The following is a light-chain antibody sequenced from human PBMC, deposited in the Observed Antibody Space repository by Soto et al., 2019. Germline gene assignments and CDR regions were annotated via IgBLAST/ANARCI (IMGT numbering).Light chain of an antibody. J-gene: IGLJ2*01. CDR2: SVS. Sequence: QSALTQPRSVSGSRGQSVTISCIGTGSDVGKYNSVSWYQQHPGKAPKLMIYSVSERPSGVPDRFSGSKSGNTASLTISWLQAEDEADYYCCSYAGSDNFTVFGGGTTLTVL. CDR3: CSYAGSDNFTV. V-gene: IGLV2-11*02. CDR1: GSDVGKYNS.